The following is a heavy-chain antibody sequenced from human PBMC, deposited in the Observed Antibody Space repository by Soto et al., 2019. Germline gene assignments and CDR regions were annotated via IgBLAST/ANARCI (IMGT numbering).Heavy chain of an antibody. CDR2: TNPNSGNT. V-gene: IGHV1-8*01. CDR1: GYTFTSYD. Sequence: EASVKVSCKASGYTFTSYDINWVRQATGQGLEWMGWTNPNSGNTGYAQKFQGRVTMTRNTSISTAYMELSSLRSEDTAVYYCARLLARRSREGGSSWSYYMDVWGKGTTVSVSS. CDR3: ARLLARRSREGGSSWSYYMDV. D-gene: IGHD6-13*01. J-gene: IGHJ6*03.